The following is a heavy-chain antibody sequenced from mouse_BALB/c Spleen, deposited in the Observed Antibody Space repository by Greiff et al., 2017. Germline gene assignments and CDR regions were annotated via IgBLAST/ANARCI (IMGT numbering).Heavy chain of an antibody. Sequence: EVQLHESGPGLVKPSQSLSLTCSVTGYSITSGYYWNWIRQFPGNKLEWMGYISYDGSNNYNPSLKNRISITRDTSKNQFFLKLNSVTTEDTATYYCARHYGAYYAMDYWGQGTSVTVSS. CDR1: GYSITSGYY. J-gene: IGHJ4*01. V-gene: IGHV3-6*02. CDR3: ARHYGAYYAMDY. D-gene: IGHD1-2*01. CDR2: ISYDGSN.